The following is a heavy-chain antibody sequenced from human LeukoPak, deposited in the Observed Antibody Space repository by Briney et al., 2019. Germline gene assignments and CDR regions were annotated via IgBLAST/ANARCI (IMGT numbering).Heavy chain of an antibody. J-gene: IGHJ4*02. Sequence: GGSLRLSCAASGFTFSSYAMSWVRQAPGKGLEWVSAISGSGGSTYYADSVKGRFTISRDNSKNTLYLQMNSLRAEDTAVYYCANWECYDILTGYYTPPGDYWGQGTLVTVSS. D-gene: IGHD3-9*01. CDR2: ISGSGGST. CDR3: ANWECYDILTGYYTPPGDY. CDR1: GFTFSSYA. V-gene: IGHV3-23*01.